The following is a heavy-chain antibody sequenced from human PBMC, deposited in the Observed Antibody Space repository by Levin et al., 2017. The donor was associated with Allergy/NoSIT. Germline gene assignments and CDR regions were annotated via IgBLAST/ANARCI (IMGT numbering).Heavy chain of an antibody. CDR3: AMPYLGATNDAFDI. Sequence: GGSLRLSCAASGFTFSSYSMNWVRQAPGKGLEWVSYISSSSSTIYYADSVKGRFTISRDNAKNSLYLQMNSLRAEDTAVYYCAMPYLGATNDAFDIWGQGTMVTVSS. CDR1: GFTFSSYS. J-gene: IGHJ3*02. D-gene: IGHD1-26*01. CDR2: ISSSSSTI. V-gene: IGHV3-48*04.